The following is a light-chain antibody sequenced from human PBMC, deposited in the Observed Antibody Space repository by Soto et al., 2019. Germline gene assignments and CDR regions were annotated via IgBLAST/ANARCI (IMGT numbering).Light chain of an antibody. CDR3: QQYHNWPA. V-gene: IGKV3-15*01. CDR1: QSVFSS. Sequence: EIVMTQSPATLSVSPGERATLSCRASQSVFSSLAWYQQKPGQAPRLLIYGAATRATGIPARFSGSGSGTELTLAISSLQSEDFAVYYCQQYHNWPAFGQGT. J-gene: IGKJ1*01. CDR2: GAA.